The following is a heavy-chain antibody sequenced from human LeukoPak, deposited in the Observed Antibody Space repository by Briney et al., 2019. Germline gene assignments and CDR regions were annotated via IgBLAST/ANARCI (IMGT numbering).Heavy chain of an antibody. CDR3: ARVGSDGAYSSSWTFDY. CDR2: IIPIFGTA. CDR1: GGTFSSYA. D-gene: IGHD6-13*01. J-gene: IGHJ4*02. V-gene: IGHV1-69*13. Sequence: ASVKVSCKDSGGTFSSYAISWVRQAPGQGLEWMGGIIPIFGTANYAQKFQGRVTITADESTSTAYMELSSLRSEDTAVYYCARVGSDGAYSSSWTFDYWGQGTLVTVSS.